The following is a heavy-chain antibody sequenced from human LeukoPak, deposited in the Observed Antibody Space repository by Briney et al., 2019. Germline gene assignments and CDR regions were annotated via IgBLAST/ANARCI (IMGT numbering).Heavy chain of an antibody. D-gene: IGHD3-16*01. CDR2: INVASGDT. CDR3: ASKPRGESRPFDY. J-gene: IGHJ4*02. Sequence: GTSETVSCKASGYTFTAHTVHWERQAPGQRLEWMGWINVASGDTGYSQRFQDRVTITRDTSASTGYMEMSSLISEDTAVYYCASKPRGESRPFDYWGQGTLVTVSS. V-gene: IGHV1-3*01. CDR1: GYTFTAHT.